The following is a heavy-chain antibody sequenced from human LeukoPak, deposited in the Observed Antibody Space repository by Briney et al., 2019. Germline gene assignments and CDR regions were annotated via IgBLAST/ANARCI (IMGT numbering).Heavy chain of an antibody. CDR2: ISSSSSYI. V-gene: IGHV3-21*01. CDR3: ARVSRGSGLDY. J-gene: IGHJ4*02. CDR1: GFTFSSYS. Sequence: GGSLRLSCAASGFTFSSYSMNWVRQAPGKGLEWVSSISSSSSYIYYADSVKGRFTISRDNAKNSLYLVMNSLRVEDTAVYYCARVSRGSGLDYWGQGTLVVVSS. D-gene: IGHD6-19*01.